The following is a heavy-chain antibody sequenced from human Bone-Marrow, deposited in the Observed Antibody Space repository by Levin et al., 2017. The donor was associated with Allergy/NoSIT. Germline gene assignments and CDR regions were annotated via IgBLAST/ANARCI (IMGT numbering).Heavy chain of an antibody. CDR3: ARTGGITGTSPRWEYFDY. V-gene: IGHV4-34*01. J-gene: IGHJ4*02. Sequence: SETLSLTCAVYGGSFSGYYWSWIRQPPGKGREWIGEINHSGSTNYNPSLTSRVTISVDTSKNQFSLKLSSVTAADTAVYYCARTGGITGTSPRWEYFDYWGQGTLVTVSS. D-gene: IGHD1-20*01. CDR2: INHSGST. CDR1: GGSFSGYY.